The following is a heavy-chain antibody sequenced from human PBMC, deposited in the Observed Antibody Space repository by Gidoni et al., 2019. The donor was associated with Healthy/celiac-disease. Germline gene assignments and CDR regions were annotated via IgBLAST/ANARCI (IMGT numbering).Heavy chain of an antibody. CDR1: GFTFSSYA. CDR3: ARDLSDYYDSSGYLFDY. V-gene: IGHV3-30-3*01. D-gene: IGHD3-22*01. Sequence: QVQLVQSRGGVVQPGRSLRLSCAASGFTFSSYAMHWVRQGPGKGLEWGAVISYDGSNKYDADSVKSRFTISRDNSKNTLYLQMNSLRAEDTAVYYCARDLSDYYDSSGYLFDYWGQGTLVTVSS. J-gene: IGHJ4*02. CDR2: ISYDGSNK.